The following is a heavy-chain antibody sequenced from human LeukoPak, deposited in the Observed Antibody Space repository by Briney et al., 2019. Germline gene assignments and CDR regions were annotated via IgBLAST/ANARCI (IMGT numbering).Heavy chain of an antibody. Sequence: SETLSLTCTVSGSSISNDGYYWSWIRQHPGKGLEWIGYIYYSGSTYYSPSLKSRVTISVDTSKNQFSLKLSSVTAADTAVYYCARSLSPYDYHDYWGQGTLVTVSS. CDR3: ARSLSPYDYHDY. D-gene: IGHD5-12*01. J-gene: IGHJ4*02. V-gene: IGHV4-31*03. CDR1: GSSISNDGYY. CDR2: IYYSGST.